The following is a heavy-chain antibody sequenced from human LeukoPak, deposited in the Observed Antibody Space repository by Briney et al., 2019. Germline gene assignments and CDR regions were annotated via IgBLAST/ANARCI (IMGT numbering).Heavy chain of an antibody. D-gene: IGHD6-13*01. CDR3: ARGEQGRSWYYFDY. CDR2: ISSSSSYI. V-gene: IGHV3-21*01. CDR1: VFTLSSYR. J-gene: IGHJ4*02. Sequence: GGSLRLSRAASVFTLSSYRMNWVRQAPGKGVEGVSSISSSSSYIYYADSVKGRFTISRDNAKNSLYLQMSSRRAEDTAVYYWARGEQGRSWYYFDYWGQGTLVTVS.